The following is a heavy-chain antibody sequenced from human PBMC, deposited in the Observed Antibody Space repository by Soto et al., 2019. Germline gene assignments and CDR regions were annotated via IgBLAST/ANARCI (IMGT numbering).Heavy chain of an antibody. J-gene: IGHJ6*02. CDR3: ARDGRYYDFWSGTAGNSDYGMDV. D-gene: IGHD3-3*01. V-gene: IGHV3-30-3*01. CDR1: GFTFSSYA. Sequence: GGSLRLSCAASGFTFSSYAMHWVRQAPGKGLEWVAVISYDGSNKYYADSVKGRFTISRDNSKNTLYLQMNSLRAEDTAVYYCARDGRYYDFWSGTAGNSDYGMDVWGQGTTVTVSS. CDR2: ISYDGSNK.